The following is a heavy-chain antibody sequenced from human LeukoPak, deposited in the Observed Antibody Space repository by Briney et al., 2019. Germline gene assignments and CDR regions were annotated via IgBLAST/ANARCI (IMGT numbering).Heavy chain of an antibody. J-gene: IGHJ4*01. V-gene: IGHV3-33*01. CDR2: IWYDGSNK. CDR1: GFTFSSYG. Sequence: GGSLRLSCAASGFTFSSYGMHWVRQAPGKGLEWVAVIWYDGSNKYYADSVKGRFTISRDNSKNTLYLQMNSLRAEDTAVYYCARGRNYVPFDYWGQGTLVTVSS. CDR3: ARGRNYVPFDY. D-gene: IGHD1-7*01.